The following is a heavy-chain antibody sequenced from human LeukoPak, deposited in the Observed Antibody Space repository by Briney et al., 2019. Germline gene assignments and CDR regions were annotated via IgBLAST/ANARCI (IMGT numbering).Heavy chain of an antibody. J-gene: IGHJ4*02. D-gene: IGHD2-2*01. Sequence: ASVKVSCKASGYTFTSYAMHWVRQAPGQRLEWMGWINPNSGGTNYAQKFQGRVTMTRDTSISTAYMELSRLRSDDTAVYYCARDVRGYCSSTSCYPFDYWGQGTLVTVSS. CDR1: GYTFTSYA. CDR3: ARDVRGYCSSTSCYPFDY. CDR2: INPNSGGT. V-gene: IGHV1-2*02.